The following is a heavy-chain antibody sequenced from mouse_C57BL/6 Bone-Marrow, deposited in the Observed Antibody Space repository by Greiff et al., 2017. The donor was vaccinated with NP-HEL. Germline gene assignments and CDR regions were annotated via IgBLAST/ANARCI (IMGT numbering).Heavy chain of an antibody. CDR1: GFTFNTYS. Sequence: EVQGVESGGGLVQPKGSLKLSCAASGFTFNTYSMHWVRQAPGKGLEWVARIRSKSSNYATYYADSVKDRFTISRDDSQSMLYMQMNNLKTEDKAMYYCVRDRYYDGSSGGYAMDYWGQGTSVTVSS. J-gene: IGHJ4*01. CDR3: VRDRYYDGSSGGYAMDY. V-gene: IGHV10-3*01. CDR2: IRSKSSNYAT. D-gene: IGHD1-1*01.